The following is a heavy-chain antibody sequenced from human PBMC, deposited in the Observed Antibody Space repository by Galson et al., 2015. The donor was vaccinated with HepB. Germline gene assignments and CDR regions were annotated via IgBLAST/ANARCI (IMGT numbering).Heavy chain of an antibody. V-gene: IGHV3-23*01. Sequence: SLRLSCAASGFTFSSYAMSCVRQAPGKGLEWVSAISDSGGSTYYADSVKGRFTISRDNSKNTLYLQMNSLRAEDTAVYYCAKDVLSGSAYHFDYWGQGTLVTVSS. CDR2: ISDSGGST. CDR1: GFTFSSYA. CDR3: AKDVLSGSAYHFDY. J-gene: IGHJ4*02. D-gene: IGHD1-26*01.